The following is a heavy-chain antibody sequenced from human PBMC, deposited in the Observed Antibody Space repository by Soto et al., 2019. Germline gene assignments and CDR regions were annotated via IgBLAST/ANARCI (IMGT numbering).Heavy chain of an antibody. V-gene: IGHV4-31*03. D-gene: IGHD2-2*01. CDR3: ARTKTSSTSSHVDY. J-gene: IGHJ4*02. Sequence: QVQLQESGPGLVKPSQTLSLTCTVSGGSISSGDYYWTWIRQHPGKGLEWIGYIYYSGSTKHNPSLKSRITISVDTSKNQFSLKLNSVTAADTAVYYCARTKTSSTSSHVDYWGQGTQVTVSS. CDR1: GGSISSGDYY. CDR2: IYYSGST.